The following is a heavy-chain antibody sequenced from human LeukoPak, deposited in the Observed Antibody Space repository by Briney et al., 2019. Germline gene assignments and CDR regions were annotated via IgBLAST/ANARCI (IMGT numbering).Heavy chain of an antibody. CDR1: GVTVSSNY. V-gene: IGHV3-53*01. CDR2: IYSGGST. Sequence: GGSLRLSCAASGVTVSSNYMSWVRQAPGKGLEWVSVIYSGGSTYYADSVKGRFTISRDNSKNTLYLQMNSLRAEDTAVYYCARDLLGSSGYPYFDLWGRGTLVTVSS. CDR3: ARDLLGSSGYPYFDL. J-gene: IGHJ2*01. D-gene: IGHD3-22*01.